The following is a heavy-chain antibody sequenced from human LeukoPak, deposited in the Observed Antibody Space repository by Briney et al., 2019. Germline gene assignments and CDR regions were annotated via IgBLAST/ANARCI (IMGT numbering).Heavy chain of an antibody. J-gene: IGHJ4*02. CDR2: INPNSGGT. CDR3: ARVWFGEFMAINFDY. V-gene: IGHV1-2*02. CDR1: GYTFTGYY. Sequence: ASMKFSCKAAGYTFTGYYMHWVLQAPGQRLEWMIWINPNSGGTNYAQKFQGRVTMTRDTSISTAYMELSRLRSDDTAVYYCARVWFGEFMAINFDYWGQGTLVTVSS. D-gene: IGHD3-10*01.